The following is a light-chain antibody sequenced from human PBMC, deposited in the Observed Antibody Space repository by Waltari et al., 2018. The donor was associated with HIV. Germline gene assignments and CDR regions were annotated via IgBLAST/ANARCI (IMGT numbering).Light chain of an antibody. CDR3: QQYKNWYT. V-gene: IGKV1-5*03. CDR1: QNINTW. Sequence: DVQMTQSPSTLSASVGDRVTTTCRASQNINTWLAWYQQKAGKAPKLLIYKASTLESGVPSRFSGSGSGTEFTLTISSLQPDDFATYYCQQYKNWYTFCQGTKLGSK. J-gene: IGKJ2*01. CDR2: KAS.